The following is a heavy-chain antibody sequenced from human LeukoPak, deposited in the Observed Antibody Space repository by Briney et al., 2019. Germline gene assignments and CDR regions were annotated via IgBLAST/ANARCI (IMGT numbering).Heavy chain of an antibody. Sequence: GRSLRLSCAASGFTFSSYAMHWVRQAPGKGLEWVAVISYDGSNKYYADSVKGRFTISRDNSKNTLYLQMNSLRAEDTAVYYCAKDSVYTADYWGQGTLVTVSS. CDR1: GFTFSSYA. D-gene: IGHD3-16*01. V-gene: IGHV3-30-3*01. CDR2: ISYDGSNK. J-gene: IGHJ4*02. CDR3: AKDSVYTADY.